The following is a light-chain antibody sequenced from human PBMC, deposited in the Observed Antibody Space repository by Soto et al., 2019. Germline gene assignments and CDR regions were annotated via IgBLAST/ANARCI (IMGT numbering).Light chain of an antibody. CDR1: SSDVGGYNY. CDR3: CSYAGSYTWV. CDR2: DVS. J-gene: IGLJ2*01. V-gene: IGLV2-11*01. Sequence: QSALTQPRTMSGSPAQSVTLSCTGTSSDVGGYNYVSWYQQHPGKAPKLMIYDVSQRPSGVPDRFSGSKSGNTASLTISGLQAEDEADYYCCSYAGSYTWVFGGGTKLTVL.